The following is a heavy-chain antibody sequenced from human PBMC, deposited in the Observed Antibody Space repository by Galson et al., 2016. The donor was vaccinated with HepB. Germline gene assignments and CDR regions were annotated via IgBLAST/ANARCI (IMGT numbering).Heavy chain of an antibody. D-gene: IGHD6-19*01. CDR3: ARESSGWYYWLDP. CDR2: IDAYDGNT. Sequence: SVKVSCKASGYSFTSYGITWVRQAPGQGLEWMGCIDAYDGNTNYAHKFRGRVTITTDTSTTTAYLEMKSLRLDDTATYYCARESSGWYYWLDPWGQGTLVTVSS. CDR1: GYSFTSYG. V-gene: IGHV1-18*01. J-gene: IGHJ5*02.